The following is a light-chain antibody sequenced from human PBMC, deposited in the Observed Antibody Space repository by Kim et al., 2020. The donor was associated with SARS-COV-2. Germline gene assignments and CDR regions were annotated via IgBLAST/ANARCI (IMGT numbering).Light chain of an antibody. CDR3: QQYYSTPYT. CDR1: QSVLYRSNNKNY. CDR2: WAS. V-gene: IGKV4-1*01. Sequence: DIVMTQSPDSLAVSLGERATINCKSSQSVLYRSNNKNYLAWYQQTPGQPPKLLIYWASTRESGVLDRFSGSGSGTDFTLTISSLQAEDVAVYYCQQYYSTPYTFGQGTKLEI. J-gene: IGKJ2*01.